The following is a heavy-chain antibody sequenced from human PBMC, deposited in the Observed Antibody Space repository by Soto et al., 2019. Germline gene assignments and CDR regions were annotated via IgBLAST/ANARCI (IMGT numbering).Heavy chain of an antibody. D-gene: IGHD2-15*01. J-gene: IGHJ4*02. V-gene: IGHV4-59*01. CDR1: GGSISSYY. Sequence: SETLSLTCTVSGGSISSYYWSWIRQPPGKGLEWIGYIYYSGSTNYNPSLKSRVTISVDTSKNQFSLKLSSVTAADTAVYYCARGGCSGGSCPYFDYWGQGTLVTVSS. CDR3: ARGGCSGGSCPYFDY. CDR2: IYYSGST.